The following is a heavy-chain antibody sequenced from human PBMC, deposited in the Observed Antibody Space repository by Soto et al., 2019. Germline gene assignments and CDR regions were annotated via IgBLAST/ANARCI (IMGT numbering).Heavy chain of an antibody. CDR1: GFTFSSYG. D-gene: IGHD3-10*01. V-gene: IGHV3-33*01. CDR2: IWYDGSNK. J-gene: IGHJ6*02. Sequence: GGSLRLSCAASGFTFSSYGMHWVRQAPGKGLEWVAVIWYDGSNKYYADSVKGRFTISRDNSKNTLYLQMNSLRAEDTAVYYCARDGNRMATMVRGVILPYGMDVWGQGTTVTVSS. CDR3: ARDGNRMATMVRGVILPYGMDV.